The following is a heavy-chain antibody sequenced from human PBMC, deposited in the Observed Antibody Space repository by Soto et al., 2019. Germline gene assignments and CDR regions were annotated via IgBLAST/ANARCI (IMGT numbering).Heavy chain of an antibody. CDR2: IGGSGDNR. Sequence: GGSLRLSCAASGFTFSTYALSWVRQAPGKGLEWVASIGGSGDNRYYLDSVKGRFTISRDNSKNTLYLQMNSLRAEDTALYYCAKDLNKGYGGYDPIFDYWGQGTLVTVSS. CDR3: AKDLNKGYGGYDPIFDY. CDR1: GFTFSTYA. J-gene: IGHJ4*02. V-gene: IGHV3-23*01. D-gene: IGHD5-12*01.